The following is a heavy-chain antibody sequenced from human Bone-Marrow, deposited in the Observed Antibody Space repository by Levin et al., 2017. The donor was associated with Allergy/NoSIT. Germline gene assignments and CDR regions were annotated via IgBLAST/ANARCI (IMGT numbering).Heavy chain of an antibody. V-gene: IGHV5-51*01. D-gene: IGHD2-21*01. CDR2: IHPFDSES. CDR1: GYSFSAFW. Sequence: GESLKISCEAFGYSFSAFWIAWVRQMPGRGLEWMGSIHPFDSESRYRPSFQGHVTMSADKSIDTAYLQRTSLQTSDSGIYYCVRRATVSADRSFDSWGQGTLVTVSS. CDR3: VRRATVSADRSFDS. J-gene: IGHJ4*02.